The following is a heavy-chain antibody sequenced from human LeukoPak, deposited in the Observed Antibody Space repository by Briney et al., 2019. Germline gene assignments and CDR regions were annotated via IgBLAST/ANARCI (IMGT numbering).Heavy chain of an antibody. Sequence: VASVKVSCKASGYTFTGYYMHWVRQAPGQGLEWMGWINPNSGGTNYAQKFQGRVTMTRDTSISTAYMELSRLRSEDMAVYYCARVVKYRSGPLTDLLPYYFDYWGQGTLVTVSS. CDR1: GYTFTGYY. J-gene: IGHJ4*02. V-gene: IGHV1-2*02. D-gene: IGHD6-19*01. CDR3: ARVVKYRSGPLTDLLPYYFDY. CDR2: INPNSGGT.